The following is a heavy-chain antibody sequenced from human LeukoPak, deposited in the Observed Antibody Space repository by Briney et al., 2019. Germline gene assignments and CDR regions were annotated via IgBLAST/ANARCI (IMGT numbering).Heavy chain of an antibody. CDR1: GFTFSSYA. CDR3: ARDRGSYTPDY. Sequence: PGGSLRLSCAASGFTFSSYAMHWVRQAPGKGLEWVAVISYDGSNKYYADSVKGRFTISRDNSKNTLYLQMNSLRAEDTAVYYCARDRGSYTPDYWGQGTLVTVSS. CDR2: ISYDGSNK. J-gene: IGHJ4*02. V-gene: IGHV3-30-3*01. D-gene: IGHD1-26*01.